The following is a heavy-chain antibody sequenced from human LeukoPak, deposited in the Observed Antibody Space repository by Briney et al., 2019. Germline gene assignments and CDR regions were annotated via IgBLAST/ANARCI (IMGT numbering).Heavy chain of an antibody. J-gene: IGHJ4*02. CDR2: ISYDGSNK. CDR1: GFTFSSYA. V-gene: IGHV3-30-3*01. Sequence: PGRSLRLSCAASGFTFSSYAMHWVRQAPGKGPEWVAVISYDGSNKYYADSVKGRFTISRDNSKNTLYLQMNSLRAEDTAVYYCARDPSTYYYDSSGYWDYWGQGTLVTVSS. CDR3: ARDPSTYYYDSSGYWDY. D-gene: IGHD3-22*01.